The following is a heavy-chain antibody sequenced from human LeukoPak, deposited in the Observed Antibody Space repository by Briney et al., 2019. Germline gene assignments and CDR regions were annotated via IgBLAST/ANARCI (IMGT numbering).Heavy chain of an antibody. V-gene: IGHV3-48*03. J-gene: IGHJ6*03. CDR1: GFTFSGYE. Sequence: GGSLRLSCAASGFTFSGYEMNWVRQAPGKGLEWVSYISSSGSTIYYADSVKGRFTISRDNAKNSLYLQMNSLRAEDTAVYYCAELGITMIGGVWGKGTTVTIS. CDR3: AELGITMIGGV. D-gene: IGHD3-10*02. CDR2: ISSSGSTI.